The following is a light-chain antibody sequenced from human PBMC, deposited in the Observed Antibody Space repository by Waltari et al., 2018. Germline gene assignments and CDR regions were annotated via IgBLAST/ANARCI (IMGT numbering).Light chain of an antibody. CDR3: SSYTSRNTLV. CDR1: SSDVGGFNY. CDR2: EVS. V-gene: IGLV2-14*03. J-gene: IGLJ2*01. Sequence: QSALTQPASVSGSPGQSITISCTGTSSDVGGFNYVSWYQQHPGEAPQIMIYEVSNRASGISYRVSGSKSGNTASLAISGLQAADEADYYCSSYTSRNTLVVGGGTKLTVL.